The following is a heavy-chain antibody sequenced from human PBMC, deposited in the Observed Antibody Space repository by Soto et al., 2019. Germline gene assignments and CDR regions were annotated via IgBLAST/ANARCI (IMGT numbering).Heavy chain of an antibody. J-gene: IGHJ5*02. Sequence: EVQLVESGGGLVKPGGSLRLSCAASGFTFSSYSMNWVRQAPGKGLVWVSSISSSSSYIYYADSVKGRFTISRDNAKNSLYLQMNSLRAEDTAVYYCARDRIAAGNWFDPWGQGTLVTVSS. CDR3: ARDRIAAGNWFDP. V-gene: IGHV3-21*01. CDR2: ISSSSSYI. CDR1: GFTFSSYS. D-gene: IGHD6-13*01.